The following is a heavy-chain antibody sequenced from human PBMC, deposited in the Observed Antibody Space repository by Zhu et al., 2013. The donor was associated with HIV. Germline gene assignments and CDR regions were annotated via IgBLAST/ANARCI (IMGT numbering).Heavy chain of an antibody. V-gene: IGHV1-8*01. CDR3: ASRPSPYCGGDCYSQPFDY. CDR2: MNPNSGNT. Sequence: QVQLVQSGAEVKKPGASVKVSCKASGYTFTSYDINWVRQATGQGLEWMGWMNPNSGNTGYAQKFQGRVTMTRNTSISTAYMELSSLRSEDTAVYYCASRPSPYCGGDCYSQPFDYWGQGTLVTVSS. J-gene: IGHJ4*02. D-gene: IGHD2-21*02. CDR1: GYTFTSYD.